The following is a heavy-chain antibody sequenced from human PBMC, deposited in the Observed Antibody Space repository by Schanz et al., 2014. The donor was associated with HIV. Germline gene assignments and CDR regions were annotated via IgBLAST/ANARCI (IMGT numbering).Heavy chain of an antibody. Sequence: EVQMLESGGGSVQPGGSLTLSCAASGFTFNNYAMTWVRQAPGKGLEWVSSITESGGRTYYADSVNGRFTISRDNSKNTLYLQMNSLRAEDTSVYYCARGFQGFDYWGQGTLVTVSS. CDR2: ITESGGRT. D-gene: IGHD3-10*01. V-gene: IGHV3-23*01. J-gene: IGHJ4*02. CDR1: GFTFNNYA. CDR3: ARGFQGFDY.